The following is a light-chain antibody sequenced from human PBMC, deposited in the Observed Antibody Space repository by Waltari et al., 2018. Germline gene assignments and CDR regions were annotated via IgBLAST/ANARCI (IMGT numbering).Light chain of an antibody. CDR1: QSFNNY. CDR2: DAS. Sequence: EFVLTQSPATLSLSPGERATLSCRASQSFNNYLAWYQQKVGQAPRLLIYDASKRAPGIPARFSGSGSGTDFTLTISSLEPEDFAIYYCQQRSNWLSFGGGTKVEIK. J-gene: IGKJ4*01. CDR3: QQRSNWLS. V-gene: IGKV3-11*01.